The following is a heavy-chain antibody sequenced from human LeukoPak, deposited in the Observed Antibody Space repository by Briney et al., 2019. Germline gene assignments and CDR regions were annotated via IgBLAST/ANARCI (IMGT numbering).Heavy chain of an antibody. Sequence: PGRSLRLSCAASGFTFSSYAMHWVRQAPGKGLEWVTVISYDGSNKHYADSVRGRFTISRDNSKNTLYLQMNSLRAEDTAVYYCAQGGSEIYYFYHGLDVWGRGTTVTVSS. J-gene: IGHJ6*02. D-gene: IGHD3-10*01. CDR3: AQGGSEIYYFYHGLDV. V-gene: IGHV3-30*18. CDR1: GFTFSSYA. CDR2: ISYDGSNK.